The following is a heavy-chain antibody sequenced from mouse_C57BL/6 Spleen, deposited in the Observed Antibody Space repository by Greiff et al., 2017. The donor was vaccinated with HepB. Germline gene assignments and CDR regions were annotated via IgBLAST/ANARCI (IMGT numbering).Heavy chain of an antibody. CDR3: TGEEAWLLSYAMDY. D-gene: IGHD2-3*01. Sequence: EVKLMESGGGLVQPGGSMKLSCVASGFTFSNYWMNWVRQSPEKGLEWVAQIRFKSDNYATHYAESVKGRFTISRDDSKSSVYLQMNNLRAEATGIYYCTGEEAWLLSYAMDYWGQGTSVTVSS. CDR1: GFTFSNYW. CDR2: IRFKSDNYAT. V-gene: IGHV6-3*01. J-gene: IGHJ4*01.